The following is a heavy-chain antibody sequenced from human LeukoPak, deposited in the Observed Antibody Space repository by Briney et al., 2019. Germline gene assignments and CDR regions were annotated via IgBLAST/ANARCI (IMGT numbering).Heavy chain of an antibody. Sequence: GGSLRLSCAVSGFTFSSFDMSWVRQAPGKGLEWVSHISASGYSTYYADFVKGRFTISRDNAKNSLYLQMNSLRAEDTAVYYCARDNFGRITIFGVVINNRYFDLWGRGTLVTVSS. CDR1: GFTFSSFD. D-gene: IGHD3-3*01. J-gene: IGHJ2*01. V-gene: IGHV3-23*01. CDR3: ARDNFGRITIFGVVINNRYFDL. CDR2: ISASGYST.